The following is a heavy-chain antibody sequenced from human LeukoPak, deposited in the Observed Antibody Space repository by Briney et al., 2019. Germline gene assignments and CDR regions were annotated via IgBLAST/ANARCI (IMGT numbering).Heavy chain of an antibody. CDR3: ARGQGVRGVPRFDY. CDR1: GGSISSSSYY. J-gene: IGHJ4*02. V-gene: IGHV4-39*07. CDR2: IYYSGST. Sequence: SETLSLTCTVSGGSISSSSYYWGWIRQPPGKGLEWIGSIYYSGSTYYNPSLKSRVTISVDTSKNQFSLKLSSVTAADTAVYYCARGQGVRGVPRFDYWGQGTLVTVSS. D-gene: IGHD3-10*01.